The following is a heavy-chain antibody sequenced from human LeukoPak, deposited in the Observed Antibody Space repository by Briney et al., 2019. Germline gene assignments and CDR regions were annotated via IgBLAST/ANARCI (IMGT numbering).Heavy chain of an antibody. Sequence: PGGSLRLSCTASGFTFSNYGVHWVRQAPGKGLDWVAFIQFDGSNKYCADSVKGRFTISRDNSKNTLYLQMNSLRVEDTAVYYCHVYYYDSSGHPSHWYFDLWGRGTLVTVSS. J-gene: IGHJ2*01. CDR2: IQFDGSNK. CDR3: HVYYYDSSGHPSHWYFDL. CDR1: GFTFSNYG. V-gene: IGHV3-30*02. D-gene: IGHD3-22*01.